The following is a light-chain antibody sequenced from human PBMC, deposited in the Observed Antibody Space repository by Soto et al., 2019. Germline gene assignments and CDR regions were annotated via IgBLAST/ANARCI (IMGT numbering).Light chain of an antibody. J-gene: IGKJ2*01. CDR1: QNVLYSSNNKNY. V-gene: IGKV4-1*01. CDR3: QQYYSTPPYT. CDR2: WAS. Sequence: DIVMTQSPDSLAVSLGERATINCKSSQNVLYSSNNKNYLAWYRQKPGQPPKLLIYWASIRESGVPDRISGSGSGTDFTLTISSLQDEDVAVYYCQQYYSTPPYTFGQGTKLEIK.